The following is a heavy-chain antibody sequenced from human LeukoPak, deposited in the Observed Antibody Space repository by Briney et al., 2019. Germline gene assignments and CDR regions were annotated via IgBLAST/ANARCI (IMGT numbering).Heavy chain of an antibody. Sequence: LSLTCAVYGGAFRDHQWSWVRQAPGKGLEWVAVISYDGSNKYYADSVKGRFTISRDNSKNTLYLQMNSLRAEDTAVYYCAREPSPRRPGIAVAGYFDYWGQGTLVTVSS. CDR3: AREPSPRRPGIAVAGYFDY. CDR1: GGAFRDHQ. V-gene: IGHV3-30-3*01. CDR2: ISYDGSNK. D-gene: IGHD6-19*01. J-gene: IGHJ4*02.